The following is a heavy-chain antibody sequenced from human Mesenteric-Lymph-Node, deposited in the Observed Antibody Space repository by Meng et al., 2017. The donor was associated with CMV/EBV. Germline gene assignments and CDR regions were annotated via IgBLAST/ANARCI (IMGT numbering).Heavy chain of an antibody. V-gene: IGHV3-66*02. Sequence: GESLKISCPASGFTFSDYAMSWVRQAPGKGLEWVSLIYRLGSTYYADSVKGRFTISRNNSENTLYLQMNSLRAEDTAVYYCARGGALTTVYYGLDVWGQGTTVTVSS. CDR1: GFTFSDYA. CDR2: IYRLGST. D-gene: IGHD4/OR15-4a*01. CDR3: ARGGALTTVYYGLDV. J-gene: IGHJ6*02.